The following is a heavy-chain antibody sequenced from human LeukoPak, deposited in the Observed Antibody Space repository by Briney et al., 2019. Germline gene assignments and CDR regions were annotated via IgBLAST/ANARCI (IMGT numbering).Heavy chain of an antibody. V-gene: IGHV4-59*08. CDR1: GGSISNYY. Sequence: SETLSLTCTDSGGSISNYYWSWIRQPPGKGLECMGYIYYSGTTSYNPSLKSRVTISVDTSKNQFSLKLSSVTAADTAAYYCARHGGYSSPYLHWGQGTLVTVSS. J-gene: IGHJ1*01. D-gene: IGHD6-13*01. CDR3: ARHGGYSSPYLH. CDR2: IYYSGTT.